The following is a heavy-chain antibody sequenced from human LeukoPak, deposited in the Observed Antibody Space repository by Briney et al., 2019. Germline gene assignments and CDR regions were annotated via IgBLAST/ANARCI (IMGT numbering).Heavy chain of an antibody. D-gene: IGHD3-22*01. J-gene: IGHJ4*02. V-gene: IGHV1-18*01. CDR3: ARALWFNRQPPNLSSGYWVYFDY. CDR2: ISAYNGNT. CDR1: GYTFTSYG. Sequence: GASVKVSCKASGYTFTSYGISWVRQAPGQGLEWMGWISAYNGNTNYAQKLQGRVTVTTDTSTSTAYMELRSLRSDDTAVYYCARALWFNRQPPNLSSGYWVYFDYWGQGTLVTVSS.